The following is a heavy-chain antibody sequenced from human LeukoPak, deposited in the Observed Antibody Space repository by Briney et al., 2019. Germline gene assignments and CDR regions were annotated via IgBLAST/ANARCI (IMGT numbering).Heavy chain of an antibody. CDR3: AKAVCSSTSCYTDY. V-gene: IGHV3-23*01. CDR2: ISGSGGST. CDR1: GFTFSSYA. D-gene: IGHD2-2*02. J-gene: IGHJ4*02. Sequence: PGGSLRLSCAAPGFTFSSYAMSWVRQAPGKGLEWVSAISGSGGSTYYADSVKGRFTISRDNSKNTLYLQMNSLRAEDTAVYYCAKAVCSSTSCYTDYWGQGTLVTVSS.